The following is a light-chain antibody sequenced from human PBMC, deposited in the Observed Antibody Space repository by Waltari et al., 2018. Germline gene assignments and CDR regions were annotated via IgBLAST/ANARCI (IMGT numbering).Light chain of an antibody. J-gene: IGLJ3*02. CDR3: QTGGHGTWV. CDR2: VNSDGSH. Sequence: QLVLTQSPSASASLGASVKLTCTLSSGYSSNVIAWHQQQPEKGPRYLRTVNSDGSHSKGGEIPDRFSGSGSGAEHYLTISSLQSEDEADYYCQTGGHGTWVFGGGTKLTVL. V-gene: IGLV4-69*01. CDR1: SGYSSNV.